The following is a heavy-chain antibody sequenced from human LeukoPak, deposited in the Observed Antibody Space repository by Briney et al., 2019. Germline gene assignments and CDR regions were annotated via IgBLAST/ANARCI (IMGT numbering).Heavy chain of an antibody. J-gene: IGHJ4*02. CDR1: GVSISSYY. CDR3: ARGSEGDSIGY. D-gene: IGHD6-13*01. CDR2: IYYSGST. Sequence: SETLSLTCTVPGVSISSYYWSWIRQPPGKGLEWIGYIYYSGSTNCNPSLKSRVTISVDTSKNQFSLKLSSVTAADTAVYYCARGSEGDSIGYWGQGTLVTVSS. V-gene: IGHV4-59*01.